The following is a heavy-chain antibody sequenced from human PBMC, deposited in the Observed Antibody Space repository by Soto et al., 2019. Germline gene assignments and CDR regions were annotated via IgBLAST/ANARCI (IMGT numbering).Heavy chain of an antibody. V-gene: IGHV3-30*18. CDR1: GFTFSSYG. Sequence: QVQLVESGGGVVQPGRSLRLSCAASGFTFSSYGMHWVRQAPGKGLEWVAVISYDGSNKYYADSVKGRFTISRDNSKNTLYLQMNSLRAEDTAVYYCAKDGRNDYGDSAIDYWGQGTLVTVSS. CDR3: AKDGRNDYGDSAIDY. J-gene: IGHJ4*02. D-gene: IGHD4-17*01. CDR2: ISYDGSNK.